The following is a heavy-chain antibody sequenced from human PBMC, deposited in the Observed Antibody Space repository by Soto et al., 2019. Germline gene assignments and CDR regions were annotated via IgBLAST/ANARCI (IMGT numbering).Heavy chain of an antibody. CDR1: GYTFTRYS. V-gene: IGHV1-18*01. CDR2: ISAYNGDT. Sequence: QVQLVQSGAEVKKPGASVKVSCKTSGYTFTRYSISWVRQAPGQGLEWMGWISAYNGDTNYAQNLQGRVTMTTDAXTSTAYMELRSLRSDDTAMYYCARDHAGSGWFRFDYWGQGTLVTVSS. CDR3: ARDHAGSGWFRFDY. J-gene: IGHJ4*02. D-gene: IGHD6-19*01.